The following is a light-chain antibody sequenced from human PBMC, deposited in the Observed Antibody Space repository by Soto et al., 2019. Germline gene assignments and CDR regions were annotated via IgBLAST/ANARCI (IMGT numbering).Light chain of an antibody. V-gene: IGLV2-8*01. Sequence: QSALTQPPSASGSPGQSVTISCTGASSDVGGYNFVSWYQHHPGKAPRLMIYDVTQRPSGVPDRFSGSKSGNTASLTVSGLQVDDDAYYYCSSYAGISIPVAFGGGTKLTVL. CDR2: DVT. CDR3: SSYAGISIPVA. CDR1: SSDVGGYNF. J-gene: IGLJ2*01.